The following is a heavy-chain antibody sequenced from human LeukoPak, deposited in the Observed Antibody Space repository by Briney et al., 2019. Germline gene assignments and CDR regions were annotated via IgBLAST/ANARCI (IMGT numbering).Heavy chain of an antibody. V-gene: IGHV4-39*01. CDR1: GGSISSRIYY. CDR2: IHYRGST. D-gene: IGHD2-2*01. CDR3: ASLGGYCSSVSCYQYFDL. Sequence: PSETLSLTCTLSGGSISSRIYYWGWIRQPPGKGLEWIGTIHYRGSTFYNPSLKSRVTISVDTSKIQFSLKLSSVTASDTAVYYCASLGGYCSSVSCYQYFDLWGRGTLVTVSS. J-gene: IGHJ2*01.